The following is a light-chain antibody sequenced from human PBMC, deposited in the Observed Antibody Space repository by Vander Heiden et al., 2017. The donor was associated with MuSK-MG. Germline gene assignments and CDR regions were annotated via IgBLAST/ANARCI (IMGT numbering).Light chain of an antibody. Sequence: DIVMTQSPDSLPVSLGERATINCKSSQIILNTSNKKNSLAWYQQKPGQPPKQLFYWASTRESGVPDRFSASGSGTDFTLTISSLQAEDVAVYYCQQYLATPLTFGGGTRVEVK. CDR3: QQYLATPLT. V-gene: IGKV4-1*01. J-gene: IGKJ4*01. CDR1: QIILNTSNKKNS. CDR2: WAS.